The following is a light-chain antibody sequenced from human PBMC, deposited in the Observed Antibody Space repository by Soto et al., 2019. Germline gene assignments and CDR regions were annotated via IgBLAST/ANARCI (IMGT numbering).Light chain of an antibody. CDR3: QQSCTLPS. CDR2: ATS. J-gene: IGKJ5*01. V-gene: IGKV1-39*01. Sequence: DIQMTQSTYSLSASVGDRVNITCRASQTVSSYLNWYQQKPGTVPKLLIYATSNLQSGVPSRFSGRGFGTDFTPTISSLQHEDFATYYCQQSCTLPSFGQGTRLEIK. CDR1: QTVSSY.